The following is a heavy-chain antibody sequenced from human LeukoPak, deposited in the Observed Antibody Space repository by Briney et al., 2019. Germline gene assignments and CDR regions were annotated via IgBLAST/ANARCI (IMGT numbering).Heavy chain of an antibody. J-gene: IGHJ5*02. CDR1: GGSFSGYY. Sequence: SETLPLTCAVYGGSFSGYYWSWIRQPPGKGLEWIGEINHSGSTNYNPSLKSRVTISVDTSKNQFSLKLSSVTAAATAVYYCARENCSGGSCYSPFNWFDPWGQGTLVTVSS. CDR2: INHSGST. CDR3: ARENCSGGSCYSPFNWFDP. D-gene: IGHD2-15*01. V-gene: IGHV4-34*01.